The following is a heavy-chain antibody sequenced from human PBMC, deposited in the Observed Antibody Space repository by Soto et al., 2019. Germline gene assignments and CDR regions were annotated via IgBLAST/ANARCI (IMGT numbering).Heavy chain of an antibody. CDR3: AKATNSSGWYDGERDY. CDR1: GFTFSSYA. CDR2: VGGSGGST. Sequence: PGGSLRLSCAASGFTFSSYAMGWLRQAPGTGLEWVAFVGGSGGSTSFADSVKGRFTISRDNSKNTLYLQMNSLRAEDTAVYYCAKATNSSGWYDGERDYWGQGTLVTVSS. J-gene: IGHJ4*02. D-gene: IGHD6-19*01. V-gene: IGHV3-23*01.